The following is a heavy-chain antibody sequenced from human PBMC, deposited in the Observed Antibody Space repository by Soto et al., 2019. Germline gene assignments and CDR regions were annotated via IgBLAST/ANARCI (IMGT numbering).Heavy chain of an antibody. CDR2: IIPTFGTA. V-gene: IGHV1-69*12. J-gene: IGHJ6*02. Sequence: QVQLVQSGAEVKKPGSSVKVSCKASGGTFSSYTISWVRQAPGQGLEWMGGIIPTFGTADYAQKFQGRVKITADESTSTGYMELSSLRSEDTALYYCARPSCGAACYYCGMDVWGQGTAVTVSS. CDR3: ARPSCGAACYYCGMDV. CDR1: GGTFSSYT. D-gene: IGHD2-21*01.